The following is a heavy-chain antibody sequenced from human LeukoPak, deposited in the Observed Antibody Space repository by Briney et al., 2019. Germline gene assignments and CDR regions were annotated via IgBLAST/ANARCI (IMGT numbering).Heavy chain of an antibody. J-gene: IGHJ3*02. Sequence: GGSLRLSCAASGFTFSSYWMSWVRQAPGKGLEWVANIKQDGSEKYYVDSVKGRFTISRDNAKNSLYLQMNSLRAEDTAVYYCARDLIRKIRGVIITCAFDIWGQGTMVTVSS. D-gene: IGHD3-10*01. CDR3: ARDLIRKIRGVIITCAFDI. V-gene: IGHV3-7*01. CDR2: IKQDGSEK. CDR1: GFTFSSYW.